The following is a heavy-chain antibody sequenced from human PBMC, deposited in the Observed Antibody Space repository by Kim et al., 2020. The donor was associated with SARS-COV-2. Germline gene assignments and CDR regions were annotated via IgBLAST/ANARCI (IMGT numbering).Heavy chain of an antibody. J-gene: IGHJ4*02. CDR2: IYSGGST. CDR3: ARVQSVAGR. CDR1: GFTFSSNY. Sequence: GGSLRLSCAASGFTFSSNYMSWVRQAPGKGLEWVAVIYSGGSTYYPDSVKGRFTISRDNTKHTLYLQLNSLKDEDTAVYYCARVQSVAGRWGKGTLVTVSS. D-gene: IGHD6-13*01. V-gene: IGHV3-66*01.